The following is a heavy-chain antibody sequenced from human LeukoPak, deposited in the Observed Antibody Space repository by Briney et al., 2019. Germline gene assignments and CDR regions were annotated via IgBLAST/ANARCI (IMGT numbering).Heavy chain of an antibody. D-gene: IGHD5-12*01. V-gene: IGHV3-30*03. CDR3: ARDYEIY. CDR2: ISYDGSNK. CDR1: GFTFSSYG. Sequence: GGSLRLSCAASGFTFSSYGMHWVRQAPGKGLEWVAVISYDGSNKYYADSVKGRFTISRDNAKDSLYLQMNSLRAEDTAVYYCARDYEIYWGQGTLVTVSS. J-gene: IGHJ4*02.